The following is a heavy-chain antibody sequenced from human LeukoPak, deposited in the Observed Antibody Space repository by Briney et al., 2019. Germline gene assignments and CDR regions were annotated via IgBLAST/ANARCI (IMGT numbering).Heavy chain of an antibody. CDR1: GYTFINHG. D-gene: IGHD3-3*01. J-gene: IGHJ6*03. CDR3: ARDVSDFWSFSKYFYMDV. V-gene: IGHV1-18*01. CDR2: ISAYNGNT. Sequence: ASVKVSCKASGYTFINHGISWVRQAPGQGLEWMGWISAYNGNTNYAQKLQGRVTMTKDTSTSTAYMELRSLRSDDTAVYYCARDVSDFWSFSKYFYMDVWGKGTTVTVSS.